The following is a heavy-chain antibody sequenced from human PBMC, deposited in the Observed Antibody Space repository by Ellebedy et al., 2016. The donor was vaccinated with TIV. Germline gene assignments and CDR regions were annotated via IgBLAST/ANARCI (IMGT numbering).Heavy chain of an antibody. V-gene: IGHV3-48*04. CDR3: VGFGVFNL. CDR1: GFNFSTYN. J-gene: IGHJ5*02. Sequence: GESLKISCVGSGFNFSTYNMHWVRQAPGKGLEWVSVISGSGGTTYYTNSVKGRFTISRENAKNALFLQMDGLRVDDSAVYYCVGFGVFNLWGQGAPVTVSS. CDR2: ISGSGGTT. D-gene: IGHD3-3*01.